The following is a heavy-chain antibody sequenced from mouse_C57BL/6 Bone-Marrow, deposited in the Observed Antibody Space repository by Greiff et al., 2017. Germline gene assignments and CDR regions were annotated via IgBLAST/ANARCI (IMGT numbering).Heavy chain of an antibody. CDR2: INPSNGGT. V-gene: IGHV1-53*01. J-gene: IGHJ4*01. CDR1: GYTFTSYW. D-gene: IGHD1-1*01. Sequence: QVQLQQPGTELVKPGASVKLSCKASGYTFTSYWMHWVKQRPGQGLEWIGNINPSNGGTNYNEKFKSKATLTVDKSSSTAYMQLSSLTSEDSAVYSCARHYYGSDYPYAMDYWGQGTSVTVSS. CDR3: ARHYYGSDYPYAMDY.